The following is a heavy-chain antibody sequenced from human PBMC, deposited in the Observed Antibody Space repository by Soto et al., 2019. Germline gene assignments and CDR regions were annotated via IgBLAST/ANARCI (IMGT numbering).Heavy chain of an antibody. D-gene: IGHD3-10*01. V-gene: IGHV3-48*03. CDR1: GFNFRMYG. Sequence: GGSLRLSCQASGFNFRMYGMHWVRKAPGKGLEWVSYISSSGLTTYYADFVEGRFTISRDNAKDSLYLHLNSLRVGDTAVYYCARYGTRGDWWGLGTQVTVSS. CDR2: ISSSGLTT. CDR3: ARYGTRGDW. J-gene: IGHJ5*01.